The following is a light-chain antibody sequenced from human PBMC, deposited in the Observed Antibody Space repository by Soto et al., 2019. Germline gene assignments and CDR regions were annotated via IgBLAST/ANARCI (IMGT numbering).Light chain of an antibody. Sequence: VLTQSPATLSLSLGERATLSCRASQSVSSCLAWFQQKPGQAPRLLIYGASNRASGIPERFSGSGSGTEFTLTIGRLEPQDSAMYYCQQYVISVTFGQGTRLEIK. CDR2: GAS. CDR1: QSVSSC. CDR3: QQYVISVT. J-gene: IGKJ5*01. V-gene: IGKV3-20*01.